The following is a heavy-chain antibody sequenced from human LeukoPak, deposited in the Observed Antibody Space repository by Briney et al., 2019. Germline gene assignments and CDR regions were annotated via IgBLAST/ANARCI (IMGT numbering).Heavy chain of an antibody. D-gene: IGHD6-13*01. CDR2: ITGRGVTT. V-gene: IGHV3-23*01. Sequence: GGSLRLSCTASGFTFGDYAMSWVRQAPGRGLEWVSAITGRGVTTYYADSVKGRFTISRDNSKDTLYLQMNSLRAEDTAVYYCARGPGIAATVHFDYWGQGTLVTVSS. CDR1: GFTFGDYA. J-gene: IGHJ4*02. CDR3: ARGPGIAATVHFDY.